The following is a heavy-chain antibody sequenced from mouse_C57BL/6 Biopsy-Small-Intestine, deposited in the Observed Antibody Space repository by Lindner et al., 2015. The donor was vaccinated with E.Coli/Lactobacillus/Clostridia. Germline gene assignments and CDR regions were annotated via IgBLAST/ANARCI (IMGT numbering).Heavy chain of an antibody. CDR2: ISSGSSTI. CDR3: ARPTGTGYFDV. Sequence: VQLQESGGGLVKPGGSLKLSCAASGFTFSAYGVHWVRQAPEKGLEWVAYISSGSSTIYYADTVKGRFTISRDNAKNTLFLQMTSLGSEDTAMYYCARPTGTGYFDVWGTGTTVTVSS. J-gene: IGHJ1*03. V-gene: IGHV5-17*01. CDR1: GFTFSAYG. D-gene: IGHD4-1*01.